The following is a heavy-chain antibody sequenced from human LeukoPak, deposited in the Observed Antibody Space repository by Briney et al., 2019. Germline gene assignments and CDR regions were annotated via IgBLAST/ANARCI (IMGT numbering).Heavy chain of an antibody. V-gene: IGHV4-34*01. CDR1: GFTVSSNY. CDR2: IHHSGSS. D-gene: IGHD3-22*01. CDR3: ARVQEFTLIVVSRDFDI. J-gene: IGHJ3*02. Sequence: PGGSLRLSCAASGFTVSSNYMSWVRQPPGKGLEWIGEIHHSGSSTYNPSLKSRVTISVDTSKNQFSLKLNSVTAADTAVYYCARVQEFTLIVVSRDFDIWGQGTMVTVSS.